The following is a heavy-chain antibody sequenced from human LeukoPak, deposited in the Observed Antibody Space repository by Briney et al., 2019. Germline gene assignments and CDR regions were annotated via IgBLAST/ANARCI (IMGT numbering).Heavy chain of an antibody. CDR2: IYTSGST. D-gene: IGHD2-2*01. J-gene: IGHJ6*03. V-gene: IGHV4-4*07. CDR1: GGSISSYY. CDR3: ARERVLYCSSISCRPESRPLYYLYLDV. Sequence: ASETLSLTCSVSGGSISSYYWSWIRQPAGKGLEWIGRIYTSGSTNYNPSLKSRVTMSVDTSKNQFSLKLSSVTAADTAVYYCARERVLYCSSISCRPESRPLYYLYLDVWGKGTTVTVSS.